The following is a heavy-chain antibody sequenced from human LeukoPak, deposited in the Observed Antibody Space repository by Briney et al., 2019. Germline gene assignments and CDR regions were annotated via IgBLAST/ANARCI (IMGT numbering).Heavy chain of an antibody. Sequence: GGSLRLSCAASGFTFSSYSMNWVRQVPGKGLEWVSSISSSSSYIYYADSVKGRFTISRDNAKNSLYLQMNSLRAEDTAVYYCARDQILWVGEDAFDIWGQGTMVTVSS. D-gene: IGHD3-10*01. J-gene: IGHJ3*02. CDR3: ARDQILWVGEDAFDI. CDR2: ISSSSSYI. CDR1: GFTFSSYS. V-gene: IGHV3-21*01.